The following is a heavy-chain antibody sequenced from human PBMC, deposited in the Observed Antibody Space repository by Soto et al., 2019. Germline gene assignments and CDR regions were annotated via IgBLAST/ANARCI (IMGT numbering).Heavy chain of an antibody. CDR2: IYYSGST. CDR3: ARRWGGTFDY. D-gene: IGHD2-21*01. J-gene: IGHJ4*02. Sequence: SDTLSLTCTVSCGSISSYYCIWIRPPPGKGLGWIGYIYYSGSTNYNPSLKSRVTISVDTSKNQFSLKLSSVTAADTAVYYCARRWGGTFDYWGQGTLVTVSS. CDR1: CGSISSYY. V-gene: IGHV4-59*07.